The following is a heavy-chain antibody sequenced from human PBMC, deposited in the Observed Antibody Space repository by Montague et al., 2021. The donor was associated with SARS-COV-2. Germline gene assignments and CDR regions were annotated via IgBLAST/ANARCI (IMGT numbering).Heavy chain of an antibody. CDR3: VRYSGWFYFDF. D-gene: IGHD6-19*01. CDR2: TYYRSEWNS. Sequence: CAISGDSVGSEGVGWRWNRQSPEIELRWLVGTYYRSEWNSDYAPSVRGRLTANPDASKNEFSLELNYVTPEDTAVYYCVRYSGWFYFDFWGQGTLVTVSS. V-gene: IGHV6-1*01. J-gene: IGHJ4*02. CDR1: GDSVGSEGVG.